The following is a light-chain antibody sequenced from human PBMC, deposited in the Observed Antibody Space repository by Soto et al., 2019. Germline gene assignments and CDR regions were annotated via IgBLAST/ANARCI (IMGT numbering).Light chain of an antibody. J-gene: IGKJ4*01. Sequence: ILITQSPDYLSVSLGERATINCKSSQSVLYSSNNKNYLAWYQQKPGQPPKLLIYWASTRESGVPDRFSGSGSGTDFTLTISSLQAEDVAVYYCQQYYTTPLTFGGGTKVDIK. CDR3: QQYYTTPLT. CDR2: WAS. V-gene: IGKV4-1*01. CDR1: QSVLYSSNNKNY.